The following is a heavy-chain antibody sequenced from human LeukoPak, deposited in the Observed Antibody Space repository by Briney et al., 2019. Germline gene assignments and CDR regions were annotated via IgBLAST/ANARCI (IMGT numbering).Heavy chain of an antibody. CDR1: GYTLTELS. D-gene: IGHD6-19*01. CDR2: FDPEDGET. CDR3: VTQGWLVQDYYYGMDV. J-gene: IGHJ6*02. Sequence: GASVKVSCKVSGYTLTELSMHWVRQAPGNGLEWMGGFDPEDGETIYAQKFQGRVTMTEDTSTDTAYMELSSLRSEDTAVYYCVTQGWLVQDYYYGMDVWGQGTTVTVSS. V-gene: IGHV1-24*01.